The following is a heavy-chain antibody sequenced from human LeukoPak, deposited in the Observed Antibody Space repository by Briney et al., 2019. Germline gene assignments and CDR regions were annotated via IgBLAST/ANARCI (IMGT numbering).Heavy chain of an antibody. D-gene: IGHD3-10*01. CDR1: GFTFTSYG. Sequence: GGSLRLSCAASGFTFTSYGMHWVRQSPGKGLEWVALITYDGYYKYYSDSVKGRFAISSDTSKNTLYLQMNSLRAEDTAVYYCARDLSPVVRASPMGYWGQGTLVTVSS. V-gene: IGHV3-30*03. CDR3: ARDLSPVVRASPMGY. CDR2: ITYDGYYK. J-gene: IGHJ4*02.